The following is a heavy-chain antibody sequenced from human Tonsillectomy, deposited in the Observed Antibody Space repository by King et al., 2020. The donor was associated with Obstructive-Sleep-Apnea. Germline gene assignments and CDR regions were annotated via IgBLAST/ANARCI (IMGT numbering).Heavy chain of an antibody. CDR3: AREGNYVDF. J-gene: IGHJ4*02. Sequence: VQLVESGGGLVKPGGSLRLSCAASGFTFSYYYMGWIRQAPGKRLEWLSYIGSTGTYTNYADPVRGRITISRDNAQNSLYLQMNSLRAEDTAVYYCAREGNYVDFWGQGTLVTVSS. V-gene: IGHV3-11*06. CDR2: IGSTGTYT. CDR1: GFTFSYYY.